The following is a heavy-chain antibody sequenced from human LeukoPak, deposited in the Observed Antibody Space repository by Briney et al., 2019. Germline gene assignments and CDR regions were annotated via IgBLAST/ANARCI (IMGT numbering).Heavy chain of an antibody. Sequence: SQTLSLTCTVSGGSISSGSYYWSWIRQPAGKGLEWIGRIYTSGSTNYNPSLKSRVTISVDTSKNQFSLKLSSVTAADTAVYYCARGRLSNYVERQYYYYYMDVWGKGTTVTVSS. CDR3: ARGRLSNYVERQYYYYYMDV. CDR2: IYTSGST. J-gene: IGHJ6*03. V-gene: IGHV4-61*02. D-gene: IGHD4-11*01. CDR1: GGSISSGSYY.